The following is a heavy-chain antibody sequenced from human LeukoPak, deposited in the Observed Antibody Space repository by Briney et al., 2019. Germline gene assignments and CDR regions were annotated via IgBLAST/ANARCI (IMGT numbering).Heavy chain of an antibody. D-gene: IGHD1-1*01. CDR1: GLTFNNYA. CDR2: IRSKAYGETA. J-gene: IGHJ4*02. V-gene: IGHV3-49*03. Sequence: GGSLRLSCAVSGLTFNNYAMSWIRQAPGKGLEWVGFIRSKAYGETADYAASVKGRFTISRDDSKAIAYLQMNSLKTEDTAVYHCTRDRGAYNLYDYWGQGTLVTVSS. CDR3: TRDRGAYNLYDY.